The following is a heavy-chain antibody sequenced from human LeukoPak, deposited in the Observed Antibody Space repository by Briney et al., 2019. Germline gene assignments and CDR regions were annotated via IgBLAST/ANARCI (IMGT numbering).Heavy chain of an antibody. V-gene: IGHV4-34*01. J-gene: IGHJ6*03. D-gene: IGHD5-18*01. Sequence: PSETLSLTCAVYGGSFSGYYWSWIRQPPGQGLEWIGEINHSGSTNYNPSLKSRVTISVDTSKNQFSLKLSSVTAADTAVYYCARGIQLWSEYYYMDVWGKGTTVTVSS. CDR2: INHSGST. CDR1: GGSFSGYY. CDR3: ARGIQLWSEYYYMDV.